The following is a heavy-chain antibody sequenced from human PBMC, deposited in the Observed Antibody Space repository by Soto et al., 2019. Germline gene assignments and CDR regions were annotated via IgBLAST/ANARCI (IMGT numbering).Heavy chain of an antibody. V-gene: IGHV1-69*13. CDR3: ARGVAAAGTQHYFDY. J-gene: IGHJ4*02. Sequence: ASVKVSCKASGATFSSYAISWFRQAPGQGLEWMGGIIPIFGTANYAQKFQGRVTITADESTSTAYMELSSLRSEDTAVYYCARGVAAAGTQHYFDYWGQGTLVTVSS. CDR1: GATFSSYA. D-gene: IGHD6-13*01. CDR2: IIPIFGTA.